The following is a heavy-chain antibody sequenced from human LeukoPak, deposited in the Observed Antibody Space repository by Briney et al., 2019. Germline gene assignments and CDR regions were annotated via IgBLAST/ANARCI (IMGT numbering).Heavy chain of an antibody. CDR1: GFTFSIYA. V-gene: IGHV3-23*01. Sequence: GGSLRLSCAASGFTFSIYAMSWVRQAPGKGLEWVSAISGSGGSTYYADSVKGRFTISRDNSKNTLYLQMNSLRAEDTAVYYCAKDNRLVVVPAAIWDYYYYYGMDVWGQGTTVTVSS. CDR3: AKDNRLVVVPAAIWDYYYYYGMDV. J-gene: IGHJ6*02. D-gene: IGHD2-2*02. CDR2: ISGSGGST.